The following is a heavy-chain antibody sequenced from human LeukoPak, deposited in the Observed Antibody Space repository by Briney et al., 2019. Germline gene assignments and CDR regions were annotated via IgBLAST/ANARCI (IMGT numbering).Heavy chain of an antibody. CDR1: GFSFSNAW. CDR3: STLGYFDWGSSIYFDY. CDR2: IKSNTAGGTT. Sequence: PGGSLRLSCEASGFSFSNAWMSWVRQAPGKGLEWVGRIKSNTAGGTTDYAAPVKGRFTISRDDSKNTLYLQMHRLNTEDTAVYYCSTLGYFDWGSSIYFDYWGQGTLVTVSS. J-gene: IGHJ4*02. V-gene: IGHV3-15*01. D-gene: IGHD3-9*01.